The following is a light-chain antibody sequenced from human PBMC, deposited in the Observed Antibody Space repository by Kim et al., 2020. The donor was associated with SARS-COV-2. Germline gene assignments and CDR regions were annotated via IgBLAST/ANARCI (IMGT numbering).Light chain of an antibody. CDR2: GKN. CDR1: SLRSYY. J-gene: IGLJ3*02. V-gene: IGLV3-19*01. CDR3: NSRESSANHWM. Sequence: ALGQTVRITCQGDSLRSYYASWYQQKPGQAPVLVFYGKNNPPSGIPDRFSGSYSGNTASLTITAAQAEDEADYYCNSRESSANHWMFGGGTQLTVL.